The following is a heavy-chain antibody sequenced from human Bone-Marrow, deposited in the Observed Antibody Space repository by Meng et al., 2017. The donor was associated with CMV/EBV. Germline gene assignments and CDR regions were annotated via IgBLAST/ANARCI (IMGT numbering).Heavy chain of an antibody. CDR1: GFTFSDYY. D-gene: IGHD5-18*01. CDR3: ARTWIQLWLPLGMDV. V-gene: IGHV3-7*01. J-gene: IGHJ6*02. Sequence: GGSLRLSCAASGFTFSDYYMNWVRQAPGKGLEWVANIKQDGSEKYYVDSVKGRFTISRDNAKNSLYLQMNSLRAEDTAVYYCARTWIQLWLPLGMDVWGQGTTVTVSS. CDR2: IKQDGSEK.